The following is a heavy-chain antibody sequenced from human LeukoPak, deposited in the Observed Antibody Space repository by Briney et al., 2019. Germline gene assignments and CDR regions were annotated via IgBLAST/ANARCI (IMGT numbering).Heavy chain of an antibody. Sequence: SETLSLTCTVSGDSIGTYYWSWIRQPPGKGLEWLGYIYYTGTTNYNPSLKTRVTMSVDTSKNHFSLKLSSVTTADTAVYFCARGLPTYSSGWDAFDIWGQGTIVTVSS. V-gene: IGHV4-59*01. D-gene: IGHD6-19*01. J-gene: IGHJ3*02. CDR2: IYYTGTT. CDR1: GDSIGTYY. CDR3: ARGLPTYSSGWDAFDI.